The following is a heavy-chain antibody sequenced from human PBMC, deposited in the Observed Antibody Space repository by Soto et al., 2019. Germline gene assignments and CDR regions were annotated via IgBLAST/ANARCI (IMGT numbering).Heavy chain of an antibody. J-gene: IGHJ6*04. CDR2: IIPIFGTA. CDR1: GGTFSSYA. CDR3: ARAVLRFLEWLLDRPLQDYYYYDMDV. V-gene: IGHV1-69*13. D-gene: IGHD3-3*01. Sequence: GASVKDSCKASGGTFSSYAISWVRQAPGQGLEWMGGIIPIFGTANYAQKLQGRVTIAADESTSTAYMELSSLRSEDTAVYYCARAVLRFLEWLLDRPLQDYYYYDMDVWRKGTRVTVSS.